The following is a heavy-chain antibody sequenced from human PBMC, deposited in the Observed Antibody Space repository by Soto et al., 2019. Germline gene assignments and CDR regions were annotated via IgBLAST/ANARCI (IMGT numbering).Heavy chain of an antibody. CDR1: GGSISSYY. J-gene: IGHJ6*02. V-gene: IGHV4-59*01. Sequence: PSETLSLTCTVSGGSISSYYWSWIRQPPGKGLEWIGYIYYSGSTNYNPSLKSRVTISVDTSKNQFSLKLSSVTAADTAVYYCARNGIVGAHYYYYYGMDVWGQGTTVTVSS. D-gene: IGHD1-26*01. CDR2: IYYSGST. CDR3: ARNGIVGAHYYYYYGMDV.